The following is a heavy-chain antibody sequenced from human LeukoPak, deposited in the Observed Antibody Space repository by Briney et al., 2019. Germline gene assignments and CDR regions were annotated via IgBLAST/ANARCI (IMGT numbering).Heavy chain of an antibody. CDR2: INHSGST. Sequence: PSETLSLTCAVYGGSFSGYYWSWIRQPPGKGLEWIGEINHSGSTNYNPSLKSRVTISVDTSKNQFSLKLSSVTAADTAVYYCARLQGRGWYDYWGQGTLVTVSS. D-gene: IGHD6-19*01. CDR3: ARLQGRGWYDY. V-gene: IGHV4-34*01. J-gene: IGHJ4*02. CDR1: GGSFSGYY.